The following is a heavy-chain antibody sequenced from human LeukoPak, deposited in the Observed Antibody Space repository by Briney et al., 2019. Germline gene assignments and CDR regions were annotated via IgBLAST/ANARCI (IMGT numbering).Heavy chain of an antibody. CDR3: ASLLMTTVTTNNWFDP. D-gene: IGHD4-17*01. Sequence: ASVKVSCKASGYTFTGYYMHWVRQAPGQGLEWMGWINPNSGGTNYAQKFQGRVTMTRDTSISAAYMELSRLRSDDTAVYYCASLLMTTVTTNNWFDPWGQGTLVTVSS. CDR1: GYTFTGYY. V-gene: IGHV1-2*02. J-gene: IGHJ5*02. CDR2: INPNSGGT.